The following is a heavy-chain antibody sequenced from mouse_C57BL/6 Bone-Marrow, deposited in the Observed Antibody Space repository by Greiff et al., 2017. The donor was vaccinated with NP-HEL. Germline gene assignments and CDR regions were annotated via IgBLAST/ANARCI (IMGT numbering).Heavy chain of an antibody. D-gene: IGHD1-1*01. J-gene: IGHJ2*01. CDR2: ISSGGSYT. CDR3: ARRHYGSSSFDY. CDR1: GFTFSSYG. V-gene: IGHV5-6*02. Sequence: DVKLVESGGDLVKPGGSLKLSCAASGFTFSSYGMSWVRQTPDKRLEWVATISSGGSYTYYPDSVKGRFTISRDNAKNTLYLQMSSLKSEDTAMYYCARRHYGSSSFDYWGQGTTLTVSS.